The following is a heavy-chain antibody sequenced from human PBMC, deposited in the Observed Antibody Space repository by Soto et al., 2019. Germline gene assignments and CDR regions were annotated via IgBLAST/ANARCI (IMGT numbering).Heavy chain of an antibody. V-gene: IGHV3-64D*08. D-gene: IGHD6-6*01. CDR1: GFTFSSYA. Sequence: PGGSLRLSCAASGFTFSSYAMHWFRQAPGKGLEYVSAISSNGGSTYYADSVKGRFTISRDNSKNTLYLQMSSLRAEDTAVYYCVKGEIAARTGRVYYFDYWGQGTLVTVSS. CDR2: ISSNGGST. CDR3: VKGEIAARTGRVYYFDY. J-gene: IGHJ4*02.